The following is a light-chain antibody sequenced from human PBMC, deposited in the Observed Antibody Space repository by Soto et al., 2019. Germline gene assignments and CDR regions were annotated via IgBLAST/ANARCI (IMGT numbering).Light chain of an antibody. J-gene: IGKJ1*01. CDR1: EDVRHD. CDR2: AAS. CDR3: QQANSFPRT. V-gene: IGKV1-12*01. Sequence: IQVTQSPSSLSASVGDRVTITCRTSEDVRHDLAWFQQRPGKAPKLLIYAASSLQSGVPSRFSGSGSGTDFTLTISSLQPEDFATYYCQQANSFPRTFGQGTKVEIK.